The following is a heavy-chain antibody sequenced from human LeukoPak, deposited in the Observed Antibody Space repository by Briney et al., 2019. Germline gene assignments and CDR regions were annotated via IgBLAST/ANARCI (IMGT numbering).Heavy chain of an antibody. CDR1: GFTFSSRDW. D-gene: IGHD6-6*01. CDR2: IKQDGSEK. V-gene: IGHV3-7*01. J-gene: IGHJ6*03. CDR3: ARADSSIAARLSRSSIFNYYYYMDV. Sequence: GGSLRLSCVASGFTFSSRDWMTWVRQAPGKGLAWVANIKQDGSEKNYVDSVKGRFTISRDNAKNSLYLQMNSLRAEDTAVYYCARADSSIAARLSRSSIFNYYYYMDVWGKGTTVTVSS.